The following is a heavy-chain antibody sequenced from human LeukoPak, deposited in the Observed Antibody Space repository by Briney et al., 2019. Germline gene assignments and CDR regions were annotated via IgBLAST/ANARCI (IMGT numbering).Heavy chain of an antibody. Sequence: SETLSLTCAVYGGSFSGYYWSWIRQPPGKGLEWIGEINHSGSTNYNPSLKSRVTISVDTSKNQFSLKLSSVTAADTAVYYCARVSLRGYSYGFDPWGQGTLVTVSS. CDR3: ARVSLRGYSYGFDP. J-gene: IGHJ5*02. CDR1: GGSFSGYY. D-gene: IGHD5-18*01. CDR2: INHSGST. V-gene: IGHV4-34*01.